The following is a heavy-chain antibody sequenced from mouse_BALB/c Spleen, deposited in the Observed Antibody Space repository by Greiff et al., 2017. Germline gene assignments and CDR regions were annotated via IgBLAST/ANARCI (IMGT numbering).Heavy chain of an antibody. CDR1: GYSITSGYY. J-gene: IGHJ3*01. V-gene: IGHV3-6*02. D-gene: IGHD2-14*01. CDR3: ARGGYRTGAY. Sequence: EVQLVESGPGLVKPSQSLSLTCSVTGYSITSGYYWNWIRQFPGNKLEWMGYISYDGSNNYNPSLKNRISITRDTSKNQFFLKLNSVTTEDTATYYCARGGYRTGAYWGQGTLVTVSA. CDR2: ISYDGSN.